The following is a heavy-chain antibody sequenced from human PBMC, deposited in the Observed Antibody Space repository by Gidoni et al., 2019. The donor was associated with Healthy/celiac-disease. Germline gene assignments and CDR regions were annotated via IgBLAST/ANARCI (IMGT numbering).Heavy chain of an antibody. CDR3: AKDRATKTNYYYYGMDV. CDR2: ISYDGSNK. CDR1: GFTFSRYG. D-gene: IGHD1-1*01. Sequence: QVQLVESGGGVVQPGRSLRLSLAASGFTFSRYGMHWVRQAPGKGLEWVAVISYDGSNKYYADSVKGRFTISRDNSKNTLYLQMNSLRAEDTAVYYCAKDRATKTNYYYYGMDVWGQGTTVTVSS. J-gene: IGHJ6*02. V-gene: IGHV3-30*18.